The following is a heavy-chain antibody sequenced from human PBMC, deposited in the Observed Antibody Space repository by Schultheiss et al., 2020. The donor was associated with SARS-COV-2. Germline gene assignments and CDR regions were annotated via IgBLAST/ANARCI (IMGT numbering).Heavy chain of an antibody. V-gene: IGHV3-11*05. J-gene: IGHJ5*02. CDR2: ISSSSSYI. Sequence: GGSLRLSCAASGFTFSDYYMSWIRQAPGKGLEWVSSISSSSSYIYYADSVKGRFTISIDNSKNTLYLQMNSLRAEDTAVYYCAKDPWGQTWFDPWGQGTLVTVSS. D-gene: IGHD3-16*01. CDR3: AKDPWGQTWFDP. CDR1: GFTFSDYY.